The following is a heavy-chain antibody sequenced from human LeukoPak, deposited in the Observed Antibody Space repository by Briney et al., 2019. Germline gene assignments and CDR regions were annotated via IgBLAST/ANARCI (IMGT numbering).Heavy chain of an antibody. V-gene: IGHV4-59*08. CDR1: GGSISSYY. CDR2: IYYSGST. Sequence: SETLSLTCTVSGGSISSYYWSWLRQPPGKGLEWVGYIYYSGSTNYNPSLKSRVTISVDTSKNQFSPKLSSVTAADTAVYYCARHGVAAAKSNGFDYWGQGTLVTVSS. CDR3: ARHGVAAAKSNGFDY. J-gene: IGHJ4*02. D-gene: IGHD6-13*01.